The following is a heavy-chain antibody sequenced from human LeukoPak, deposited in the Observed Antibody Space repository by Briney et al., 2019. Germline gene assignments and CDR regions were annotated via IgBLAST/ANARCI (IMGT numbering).Heavy chain of an antibody. J-gene: IGHJ5*02. CDR1: GYTFTSYY. V-gene: IGHV1-46*01. CDR2: INPSGGST. D-gene: IGHD1-1*01. CDR3: AKGTNSYIQFPSLYNWFDP. Sequence: ASVKVSCKASGYTFTSYYMHWVRQAPGQGLEWMGIINPSGGSTSYAQKFQGRVTMTRDTSTSAVYMELSSLRSEDTAVYYCAKGTNSYIQFPSLYNWFDPWGQGTLVTVSS.